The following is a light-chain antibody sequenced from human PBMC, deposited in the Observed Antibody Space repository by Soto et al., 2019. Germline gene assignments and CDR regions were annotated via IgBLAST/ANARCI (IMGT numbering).Light chain of an antibody. Sequence: DIQMTQYPSILSASLGDIVTITCRASQSIRSWLAWYQQKPGKAPKLLIYDAYSLESGVPSRFSGRRSGTEFTLPIAGLQPEDFATYYCQQYESYSPLTFGGGTKVEIK. CDR1: QSIRSW. CDR2: DAY. J-gene: IGKJ4*01. CDR3: QQYESYSPLT. V-gene: IGKV1-5*01.